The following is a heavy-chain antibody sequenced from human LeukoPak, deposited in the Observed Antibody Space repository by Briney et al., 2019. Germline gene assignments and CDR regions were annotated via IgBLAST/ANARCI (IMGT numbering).Heavy chain of an antibody. CDR2: LNSDGSST. J-gene: IGHJ4*02. CDR3: ARVSDYGGNSLGY. Sequence: GGSPRLSCAASGFTFSSYWMHWVRQAPGKGLVWVSRLNSDGSSTTYADSVKGRFTISRDNAKNTLYLQMNSLRAEDTAVYYCARVSDYGGNSLGYWGQGTLVTVSS. D-gene: IGHD4-23*01. V-gene: IGHV3-74*01. CDR1: GFTFSSYW.